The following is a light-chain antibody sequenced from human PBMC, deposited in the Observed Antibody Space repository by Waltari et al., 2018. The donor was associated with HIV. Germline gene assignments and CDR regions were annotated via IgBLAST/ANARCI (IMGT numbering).Light chain of an antibody. CDR2: EGS. CDR3: CSYAGSSTPYV. CDR1: SSDVGSYNL. J-gene: IGLJ1*01. V-gene: IGLV2-23*01. Sequence: QSALTQPASVSGSAGQSITISCPGTSSDVGSYNLVSWYQQHPGKAPKLMIYEGSKRPSGVSNRFSGSKSGNTASLTISGLQAEDEADYYCCSYAGSSTPYVFGTGTKVTVL.